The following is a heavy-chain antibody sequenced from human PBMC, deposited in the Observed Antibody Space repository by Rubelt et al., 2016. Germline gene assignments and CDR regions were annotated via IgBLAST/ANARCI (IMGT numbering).Heavy chain of an antibody. CDR2: IYYSGST. V-gene: IGHV4-31*03. J-gene: IGHJ4*02. CDR3: ARDSGSRIFDY. Sequence: QVQLQESGPGLVKPSQTLSLTCTVSGGSISSGGYYWSWIRQHPGKGLEWIGYIYYSGSTYYNPSLTSRFTISVDTSKNQCSLKLSSVTAADTAVYYCARDSGSRIFDYWGQGTLVTVSS. CDR1: GGSISSGGYY. D-gene: IGHD2/OR15-2a*01.